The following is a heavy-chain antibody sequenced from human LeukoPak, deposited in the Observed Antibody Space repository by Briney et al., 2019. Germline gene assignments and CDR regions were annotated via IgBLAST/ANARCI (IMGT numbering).Heavy chain of an antibody. CDR3: AGYYDSSGYLDY. D-gene: IGHD3-22*01. CDR2: ISSSGSTI. J-gene: IGHJ4*02. CDR1: GFTFSSYE. V-gene: IGHV3-48*03. Sequence: GGSLRLSCAASGFTFSSYEMNWVRQAPGKGLEWVSYISSSGSTIYYADPVKGRFTISRDNAKNSLYLQMNSLRAEDTAVYYCAGYYDSSGYLDYWGQGTLVTVSS.